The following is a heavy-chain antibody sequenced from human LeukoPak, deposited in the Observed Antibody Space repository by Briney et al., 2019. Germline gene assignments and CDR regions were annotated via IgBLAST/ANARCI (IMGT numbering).Heavy chain of an antibody. CDR1: GFTFSGSA. D-gene: IGHD3-10*01. J-gene: IGHJ4*02. Sequence: PGGSLRLSCAASGFTFSGSAMHWVRQASGKGQEWVGRIRSKANSYATAYAASVKGRFTISRDDSKNTAYLQMNSLKTEDTAVYYCTSYYYGSGSSFGYWGQGTLVTVSS. CDR2: IRSKANSYAT. V-gene: IGHV3-73*01. CDR3: TSYYYGSGSSFGY.